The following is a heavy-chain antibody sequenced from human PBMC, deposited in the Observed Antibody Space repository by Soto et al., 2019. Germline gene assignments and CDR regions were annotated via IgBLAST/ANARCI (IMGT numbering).Heavy chain of an antibody. Sequence: VQLVESGGGLVQPGGSLRLSCAASGFVFSDYGMHWVRQAPGKGLEWVALITNDGNNEFYRESVKGRFSISRGRSTNTVDLLMNSLRPEDTGVYYCAKEGPGGGRHFYYGMDVWGQGTTVTVSS. CDR1: GFVFSDYG. V-gene: IGHV3-30*02. CDR2: ITNDGNNE. J-gene: IGHJ6*02. D-gene: IGHD1-26*01. CDR3: AKEGPGGGRHFYYGMDV.